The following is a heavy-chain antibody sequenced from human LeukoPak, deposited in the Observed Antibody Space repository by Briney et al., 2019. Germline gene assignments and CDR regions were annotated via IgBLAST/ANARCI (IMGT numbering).Heavy chain of an antibody. CDR3: ARINWGQFEY. V-gene: IGHV3-48*04. CDR1: GFAFSNYA. J-gene: IGHJ4*02. Sequence: PGGSLRLSCAASGFAFSNYAMSWVRQAPGKGLEWVSYISSSSSTIYYADSVKGRFTISRDNAKNSLYLQMNSLRAEDTAVYYCARINWGQFEYWGQGSLVTVSS. D-gene: IGHD7-27*01. CDR2: ISSSSSTI.